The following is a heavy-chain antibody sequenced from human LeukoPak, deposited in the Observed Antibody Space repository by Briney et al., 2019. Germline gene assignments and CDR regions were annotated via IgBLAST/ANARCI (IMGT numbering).Heavy chain of an antibody. J-gene: IGHJ5*02. CDR3: ARVWVKRYYGSGSYYNWFDP. D-gene: IGHD3-10*01. V-gene: IGHV4-4*07. CDR1: GGSISSYY. CDR2: IYTSGST. Sequence: PSETLSLTCTVSGGSISSYYWSWIRQPAGKGLEGIGRIYTSGSTNYNPSLKSRVTMSVDTSKNQFSLKLSSVTAADTAVYYCARVWVKRYYGSGSYYNWFDPWGQGTLVTVSS.